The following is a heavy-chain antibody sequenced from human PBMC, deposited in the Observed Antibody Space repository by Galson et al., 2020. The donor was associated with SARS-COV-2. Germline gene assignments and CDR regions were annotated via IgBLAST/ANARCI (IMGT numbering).Heavy chain of an antibody. CDR2: ISYDGSNK. CDR1: GFTFSSYA. D-gene: IGHD2-8*01. V-gene: IGHV3-30*04. Sequence: GGSLRLSCAASGFTFSSYAMHWVRQAPGKGLEWVAVISYDGSNKYYADSVKGRFTISRDNSKNTLYLQMNSLRAEDTAVYYCARAGVLQRRNDAFDIWGQGTMVTVSS. J-gene: IGHJ3*02. CDR3: ARAGVLQRRNDAFDI.